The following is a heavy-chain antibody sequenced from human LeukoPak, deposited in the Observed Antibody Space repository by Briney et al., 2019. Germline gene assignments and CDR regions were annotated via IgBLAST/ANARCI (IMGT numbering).Heavy chain of an antibody. CDR1: GGSISSGGYY. J-gene: IGHJ5*02. CDR3: ARLYDSSGVGWFDP. V-gene: IGHV4-31*03. D-gene: IGHD3-22*01. Sequence: PSQTLSLTCTVSGGSISSGGYYWSWIRQHPGKGLEWIGYIYYSGSTYYNPSLKSRVTISVDTSKNQFSLKLSSVTAADTAVYYCARLYDSSGVGWFDPWGQGTLVTVSS. CDR2: IYYSGST.